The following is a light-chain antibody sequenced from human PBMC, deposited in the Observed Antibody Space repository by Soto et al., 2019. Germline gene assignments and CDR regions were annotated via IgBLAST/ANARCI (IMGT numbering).Light chain of an antibody. Sequence: EIVLTQSPLSLPVTPGEPASISCRSSQSLLQSNGYNYLDWYLQKPGQSPQLLIYLGSNRASGVPDMFRGSGPGADFTLNISRVEAEDAGIYSCMQALQTPLFTFGPGTKGDIK. CDR2: LGS. V-gene: IGKV2-28*01. J-gene: IGKJ3*01. CDR3: MQALQTPLFT. CDR1: QSLLQSNGYNY.